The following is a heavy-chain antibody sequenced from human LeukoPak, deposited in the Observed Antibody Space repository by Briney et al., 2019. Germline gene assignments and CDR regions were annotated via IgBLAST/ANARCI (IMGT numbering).Heavy chain of an antibody. D-gene: IGHD6-13*01. CDR2: INHSGST. CDR1: GGSFSAYS. Sequence: SETLSLTCAVYGGSFSAYSWSWIRQPPGKGLEWIGEINHSGSTNYNASLKSRLTISVDTSKNQFSLKLSSVTAADTAVYYCARRIIAAASPWGQGTLVTVSS. V-gene: IGHV4-34*01. J-gene: IGHJ5*02. CDR3: ARRIIAAASP.